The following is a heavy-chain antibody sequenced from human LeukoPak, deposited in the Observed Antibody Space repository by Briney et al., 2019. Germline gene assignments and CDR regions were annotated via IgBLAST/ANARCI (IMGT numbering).Heavy chain of an antibody. Sequence: PSETLSLTCTVSGGSISSYYWSWIRQPPGKGLEWIGYIIYIGSTNYNPSLKSRVTISVDTSKNQFSLKLSSVTAADTAVYYCARMQGGDSSGYYANNWFDPWGQGTLVAVSS. V-gene: IGHV4-59*08. J-gene: IGHJ5*02. CDR2: IIYIGST. CDR1: GGSISSYY. CDR3: ARMQGGDSSGYYANNWFDP. D-gene: IGHD3-22*01.